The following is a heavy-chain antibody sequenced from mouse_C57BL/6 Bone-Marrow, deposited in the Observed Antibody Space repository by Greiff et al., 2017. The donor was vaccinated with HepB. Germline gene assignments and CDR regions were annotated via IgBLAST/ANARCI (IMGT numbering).Heavy chain of an antibody. CDR1: GYAFSSYW. CDR3: ARSTLRFSPWYFDV. J-gene: IGHJ1*03. CDR2: IYPGDGDT. V-gene: IGHV1-80*01. D-gene: IGHD1-1*01. Sequence: VQLQQSGAELVKPGASVKISCKASGYAFSSYWMNWVKQRPGKGLEWIGQIYPGDGDTNYNGKFKGKATLTADKSSSTAYMQLSSLTSEDSAVYFCARSTLRFSPWYFDVWGTGTTVTVSS.